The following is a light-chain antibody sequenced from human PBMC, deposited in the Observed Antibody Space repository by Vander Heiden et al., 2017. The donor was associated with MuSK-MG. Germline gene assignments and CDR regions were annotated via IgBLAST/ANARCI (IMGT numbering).Light chain of an antibody. CDR1: QSVSSY. CDR3: QHRSNWRT. Sequence: EIVLTQSPATLSLSPGERATLSCRASQSVSSYLAWYQQKPGQAPRLLIYDASNRATGIPARFSGSGSGTDFTLTISSLEPEDFAVYYGQHRSNWRTFGQGTKLKIK. J-gene: IGKJ2*01. CDR2: DAS. V-gene: IGKV3-11*01.